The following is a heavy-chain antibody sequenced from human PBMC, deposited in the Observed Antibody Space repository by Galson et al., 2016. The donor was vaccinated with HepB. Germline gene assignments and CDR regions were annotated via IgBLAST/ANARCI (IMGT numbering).Heavy chain of an antibody. Sequence: SLRLSCAASGFTFSRYWMHWIRQAPGKGPVWVSRVNSDGGSTAYADSVKGRFTITRDNAKNMLYLQMNSLRAEDTAIYYCTGSIGATAPFDYWGQGTLVTVSS. CDR3: TGSIGATAPFDY. CDR1: GFTFSRYW. CDR2: VNSDGGST. V-gene: IGHV3-74*01. D-gene: IGHD6-13*01. J-gene: IGHJ4*02.